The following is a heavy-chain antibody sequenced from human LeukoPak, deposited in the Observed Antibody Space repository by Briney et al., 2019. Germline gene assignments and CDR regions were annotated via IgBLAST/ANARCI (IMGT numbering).Heavy chain of an antibody. CDR1: GVSLRTGVNFRTSS. Sequence: GASVKVSCKASGVSLRTGVNFRTSSFSWVRQAPGQGLEWMGWISAYNGNTNYAQKLQGRVTMTTDTSTSTAYMELRSLRSDDTAVYYCARDNAHTYYDFWSGYYPDYWGQGTLVTVSS. J-gene: IGHJ4*02. V-gene: IGHV1-18*01. CDR2: ISAYNGNT. D-gene: IGHD3-3*01. CDR3: ARDNAHTYYDFWSGYYPDY.